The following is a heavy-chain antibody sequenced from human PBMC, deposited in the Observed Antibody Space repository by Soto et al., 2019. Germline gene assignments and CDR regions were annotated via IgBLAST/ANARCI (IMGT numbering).Heavy chain of an antibody. CDR3: ATIGEYSGGGGWFDT. V-gene: IGHV1-2*02. Sequence: ASVKVSCKSSGYTFTAYYMYWGRQAPGQGLEWMGWINPNGGGTKCVEKCQGGVIMTRDTSMSTAYMELSRLKSDDTAVYYCATIGEYSGGGGWFDTCGQGTLVTLPS. CDR2: INPNGGGT. J-gene: IGHJ5*02. CDR1: GYTFTAYY. D-gene: IGHD5-12*01.